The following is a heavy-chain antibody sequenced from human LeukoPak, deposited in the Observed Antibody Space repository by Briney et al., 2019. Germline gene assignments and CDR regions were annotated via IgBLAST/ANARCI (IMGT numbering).Heavy chain of an antibody. V-gene: IGHV3-23*01. J-gene: IGHJ6*02. CDR2: IIVIVDIT. D-gene: IGHD6-19*01. CDR3: AKRGIALPGRGGGYGMEV. CDR1: GFTFSIYA. Sequence: QPGASLRLSCADSGFTFSIYAMSWVRQAPGKGLWWVSTIIVIVDITYYAGSVKGRFTISRDNSKNTLYLQMNALRAEDTAVYYCAKRGIALPGRGGGYGMEVWGQGTTVTVSS.